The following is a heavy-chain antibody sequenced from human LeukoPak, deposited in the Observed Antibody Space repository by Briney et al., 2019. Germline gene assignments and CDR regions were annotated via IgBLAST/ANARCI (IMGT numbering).Heavy chain of an antibody. CDR1: GFTFSASA. J-gene: IGHJ5*02. CDR2: IRSKGNNYAT. CDR3: IRWGSAP. V-gene: IGHV3-73*01. D-gene: IGHD7-27*01. Sequence: PGGSLRLSCAASGFTFSASAIHWVRQASGKGLEWVGRIRSKGNNYATAYAASVKGRFTISRDDSMNTAYLQMNSLKTEDTAVYYCIRWGSAPWRQGTLVTVSS.